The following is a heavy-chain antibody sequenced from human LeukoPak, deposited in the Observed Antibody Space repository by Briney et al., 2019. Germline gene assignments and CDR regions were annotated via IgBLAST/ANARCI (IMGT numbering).Heavy chain of an antibody. D-gene: IGHD5-12*01. V-gene: IGHV3-23*01. CDR2: ISGSGIST. J-gene: IGHJ4*02. CDR1: GFTFSDYG. Sequence: GGSLRLSCAAAGFTFSDYGMNWVRQAPGKGLEWVSGISGSGISTYYADSVKGRFTISRDNSKNTLYLQMNSLRAEDTAVYYCAKGLYSGYDAIFDYWGQGTLVTVSS. CDR3: AKGLYSGYDAIFDY.